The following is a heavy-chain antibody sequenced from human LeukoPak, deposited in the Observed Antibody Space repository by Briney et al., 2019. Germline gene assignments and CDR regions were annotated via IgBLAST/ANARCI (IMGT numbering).Heavy chain of an antibody. Sequence: GGSLRLSCAASRFTFSSYAMHWVRQAPGKGLEYVSAISSNGGSTYYANSVKGRFTISRDNSKNTLYLQMGSLRAEDMAVYYCARDSVGATDYWGQGTLVTVSS. CDR2: ISSNGGST. CDR1: RFTFSSYA. J-gene: IGHJ4*02. V-gene: IGHV3-64*01. CDR3: ARDSVGATDY. D-gene: IGHD1-26*01.